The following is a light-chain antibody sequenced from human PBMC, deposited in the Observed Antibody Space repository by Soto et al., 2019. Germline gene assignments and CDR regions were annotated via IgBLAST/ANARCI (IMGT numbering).Light chain of an antibody. CDR3: QQYGNLPWT. J-gene: IGKJ1*01. V-gene: IGKV3-20*01. Sequence: EIVLTQSPGTLSLSPGEVATLSCRASQSVNSNYLAWCQHNPGHAPRLLVYEASKRATGIPDRFSGSGSGTDFTLTISRLEPEDFAVYYCQQYGNLPWTFGQGTKVDIK. CDR1: QSVNSNY. CDR2: EAS.